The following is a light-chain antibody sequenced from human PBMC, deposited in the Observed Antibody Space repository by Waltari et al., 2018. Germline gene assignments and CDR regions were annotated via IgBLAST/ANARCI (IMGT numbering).Light chain of an antibody. CDR3: QQYNNWRTT. V-gene: IGKV3-15*01. J-gene: IGKJ1*01. CDR1: QNVYTN. Sequence: EVVVTQSPDTPSLSPGETATLSCRASQNVYTNIGWYQQKPGQPPRLLIYRASSRDTGVPARFSGSGSGTEFTLTINSLQSEDFAIYYCQQYNNWRTTFGQGTRVEI. CDR2: RAS.